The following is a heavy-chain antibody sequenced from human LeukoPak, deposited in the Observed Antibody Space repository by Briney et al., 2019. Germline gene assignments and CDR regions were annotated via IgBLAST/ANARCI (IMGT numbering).Heavy chain of an antibody. J-gene: IGHJ4*02. D-gene: IGHD3-22*01. Sequence: GGSLRLSCAASEFTFSSYSMNWVRQAPGKGLEWVSSISSSSSYTYYADSVKGRFTISRDNAKNSLYLQMNSLRSEDTAVYYCARDTYYYDSSGYQNRVYDYWGQGTLVTVSS. V-gene: IGHV3-21*01. CDR2: ISSSSSYT. CDR3: ARDTYYYDSSGYQNRVYDY. CDR1: EFTFSSYS.